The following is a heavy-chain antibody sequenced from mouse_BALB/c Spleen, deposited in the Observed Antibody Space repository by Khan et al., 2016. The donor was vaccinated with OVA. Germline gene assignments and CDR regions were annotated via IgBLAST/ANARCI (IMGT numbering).Heavy chain of an antibody. J-gene: IGHJ3*01. Sequence: EVELVESGGDLVKSGGSLKLSCAASGFTFSPYSMSWVRQTPDKRLEWVATISSDGYYTYYPDSVKGRFNISRDNAKNALYLQMFSLKSEDTAMYYCSTHLTGSFAYWGQGTLVTVSA. CDR1: GFTFSPYS. CDR2: ISSDGYYT. V-gene: IGHV5-6*01. CDR3: STHLTGSFAY. D-gene: IGHD4-1*01.